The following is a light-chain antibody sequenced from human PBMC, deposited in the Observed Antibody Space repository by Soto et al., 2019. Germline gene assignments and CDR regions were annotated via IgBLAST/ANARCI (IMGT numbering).Light chain of an antibody. CDR3: QQRRSWPPTIT. CDR1: QSVSTY. V-gene: IGKV3-11*01. CDR2: DAS. J-gene: IGKJ5*01. Sequence: EIVVTQSPGTLSLSPGERATLSCRSSQSVSTYLAWYQQRPGQAPRLLIYDASYRATDIPPRFSGSGSGTDFTLTISSLEPEDFAVYYCQQRRSWPPTITFGQGTRLEI.